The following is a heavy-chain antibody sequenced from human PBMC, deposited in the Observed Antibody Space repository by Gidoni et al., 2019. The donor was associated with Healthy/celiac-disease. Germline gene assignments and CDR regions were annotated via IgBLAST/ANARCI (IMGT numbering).Heavy chain of an antibody. CDR2: IYYSGST. V-gene: IGHV4-31*03. D-gene: IGHD3-10*01. Sequence: QVQLQESGPGLVKPSQTLSLTCTVSGGSISSGGYYWSWIRQPPGKGLEWIGYIYYSGSTYYNPSLKSRVTISVDTSKNQFSLKLSSVTAADTAVYYCARGVGGSGSYYDRPYFDYWGQGTLVTVSS. CDR1: GGSISSGGYY. J-gene: IGHJ4*02. CDR3: ARGVGGSGSYYDRPYFDY.